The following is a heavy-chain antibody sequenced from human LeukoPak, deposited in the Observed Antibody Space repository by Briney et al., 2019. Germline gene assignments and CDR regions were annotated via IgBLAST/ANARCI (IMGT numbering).Heavy chain of an antibody. CDR3: ARDYYGSGSYYNERFSKDLFDY. D-gene: IGHD3-10*01. CDR2: INPNSGGT. V-gene: IGHV1-2*02. Sequence: GASVKVSCKASGYTFTGYYMHWVRQAPGQGLEWMGWINPNSGGTNYAQKFQGRVTMTRDTSISTAYMELSRLRSDDTAVYYCARDYYGSGSYYNERFSKDLFDYWGQGTLVTVSS. CDR1: GYTFTGYY. J-gene: IGHJ4*02.